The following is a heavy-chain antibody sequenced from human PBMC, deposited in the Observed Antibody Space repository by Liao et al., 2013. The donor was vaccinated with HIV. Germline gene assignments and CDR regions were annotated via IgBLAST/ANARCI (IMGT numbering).Heavy chain of an antibody. D-gene: IGHD1-14*01. J-gene: IGHJ4*02. CDR3: ARFNRGSFDY. Sequence: QVQLQESGPGLVKPSETLSLTCNVTGGSISSYYWSWIRQAPGKGLEYIGYIYYSGSTSYNPSLKSRVTMSIDTSKNQFSLKLQSVTAADTAVYFCARFNRGSFDYWGQGTLVTVSS. V-gene: IGHV4-59*12. CDR1: GGSISSYY. CDR2: IYYSGST.